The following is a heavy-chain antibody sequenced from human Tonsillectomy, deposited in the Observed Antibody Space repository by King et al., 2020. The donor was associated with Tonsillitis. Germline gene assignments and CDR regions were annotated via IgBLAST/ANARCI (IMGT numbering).Heavy chain of an antibody. CDR2: INYSGST. Sequence: QLQESGPGLVKPSETLSLSCTVSGGSISSYYWSWIRQPPGKGLEWFGYINYSGSTNYNPSLKSRVTISVDTSKNQFSLKLSSVTAADTAVYYCVRTYYYDTSGYWAYWYFDLWGRGTLVTVSS. D-gene: IGHD3-22*01. V-gene: IGHV4-59*01. J-gene: IGHJ2*01. CDR1: GGSISSYY. CDR3: VRTYYYDTSGYWAYWYFDL.